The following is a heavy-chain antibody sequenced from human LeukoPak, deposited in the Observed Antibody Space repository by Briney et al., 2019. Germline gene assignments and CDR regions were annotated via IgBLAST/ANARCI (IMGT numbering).Heavy chain of an antibody. Sequence: PSETLSLTCTVSGGSVSSGSYYWSWIRQPPGKGLEWIAYIYYSGSTNYNPSLKSRVSILLDTSKNQFSLKLSSVTAADTAVYYCARGSIVYEVIAAAGKGWFDPWGQGTLVTVSS. J-gene: IGHJ5*02. CDR2: IYYSGST. D-gene: IGHD6-13*01. CDR3: ARGSIVYEVIAAAGKGWFDP. V-gene: IGHV4-61*01. CDR1: GGSVSSGSYY.